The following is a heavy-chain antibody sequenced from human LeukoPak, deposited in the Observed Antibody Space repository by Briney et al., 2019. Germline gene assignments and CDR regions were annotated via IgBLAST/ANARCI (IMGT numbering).Heavy chain of an antibody. CDR2: INWNGGST. V-gene: IGHV3-20*04. J-gene: IGHJ4*02. D-gene: IGHD3-22*01. Sequence: GGSLRLSCAASGFTFDDYGMSWVRQAPGKGLEWVSGINWNGGSTGYADSVKGRFTISRDNAKNSLYLQMNSLRAEDTALYYCARDHTSSSGYNYSYDYWGQGTLVTVSS. CDR3: ARDHTSSSGYNYSYDY. CDR1: GFTFDDYG.